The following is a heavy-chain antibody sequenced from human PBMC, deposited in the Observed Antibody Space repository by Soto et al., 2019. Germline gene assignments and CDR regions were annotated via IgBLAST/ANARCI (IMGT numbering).Heavy chain of an antibody. CDR1: GGSFSGYY. J-gene: IGHJ4*02. CDR2: INHSGST. V-gene: IGHV4-34*01. D-gene: IGHD3-22*01. Sequence: QVQLQQWGAGLLKPSETLSLTCAVYGGSFSGYYWSWIRQPPGKGLEWIGEINHSGSTNYNPSLKSRVTISVDTSKNQFSLKLSSVTAADTAVYYCARGRSGYDYLPDYYDSSGRHFDYWGQGTLVTVSS. CDR3: ARGRSGYDYLPDYYDSSGRHFDY.